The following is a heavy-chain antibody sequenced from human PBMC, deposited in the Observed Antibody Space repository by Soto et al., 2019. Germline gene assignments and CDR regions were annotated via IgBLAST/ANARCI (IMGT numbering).Heavy chain of an antibody. CDR3: ARYQDCSSTSRYTSYYYGMDV. CDR1: GYSFTSYW. J-gene: IGHJ6*02. Sequence: RGESLKISCKGSGYSFTSYWIGWVRQMPGKGLEWMGIIYPGDSDTRYSPSFQGQVTISADKSISTAYLQWSSLKASDTAMYYCARYQDCSSTSRYTSYYYGMDVWGQGTTVTVSS. CDR2: IYPGDSDT. D-gene: IGHD2-2*02. V-gene: IGHV5-51*01.